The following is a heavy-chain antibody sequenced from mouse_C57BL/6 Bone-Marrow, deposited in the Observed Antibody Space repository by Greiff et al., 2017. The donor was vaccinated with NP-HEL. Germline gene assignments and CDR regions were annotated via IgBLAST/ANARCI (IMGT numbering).Heavy chain of an antibody. V-gene: IGHV1-54*01. CDR1: GYAFTNYL. CDR2: INPGSGGT. Sequence: VQLQQSGAELVRPGTSVNVSCKASGYAFTNYLIEWVKQRPGQGLEWIGVINPGSGGTNYNEKFKGKATLTADKSSSTAYMQLSSLTSEDSAVYFCAREGIIYYYGSSPFAYWGQGTLVTVSA. CDR3: AREGIIYYYGSSPFAY. D-gene: IGHD1-1*01. J-gene: IGHJ3*01.